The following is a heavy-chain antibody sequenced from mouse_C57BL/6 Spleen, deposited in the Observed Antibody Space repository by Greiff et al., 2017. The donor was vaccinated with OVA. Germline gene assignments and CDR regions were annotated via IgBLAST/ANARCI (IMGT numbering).Heavy chain of an antibody. J-gene: IGHJ4*01. Sequence: QVQLQQPGAELVKPGASVKLSCKASGYTFTSYWMHWVKQRPGQGLEWIGKIHPNSGSTNYNETFKRKAPLTVDKSSSTAYMQLSSQTSEDSAVYYCARDYYHSMDYWGQGTSVTVSS. CDR3: ARDYYHSMDY. V-gene: IGHV1-64*01. CDR2: IHPNSGST. CDR1: GYTFTSYW. D-gene: IGHD2-13*01.